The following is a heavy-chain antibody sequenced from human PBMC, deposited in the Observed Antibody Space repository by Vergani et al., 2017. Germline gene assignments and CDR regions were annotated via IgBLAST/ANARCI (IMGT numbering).Heavy chain of an antibody. CDR1: GGSISSGGYS. J-gene: IGHJ3*02. CDR2: IYHSGST. CDR3: ARDSWGSVAFDI. V-gene: IGHV4-30-2*01. D-gene: IGHD7-27*01. Sequence: QVQLQESGPGLVKPSQTLSLTCAVSGGSISSGGYSWSWIRQPPGKGLEWIGYIYHSGSTYYNPSLKSRVTIAVDRSKNQFSRKLSSVTAADTAVYYCARDSWGSVAFDIWGQGTMVTVAS.